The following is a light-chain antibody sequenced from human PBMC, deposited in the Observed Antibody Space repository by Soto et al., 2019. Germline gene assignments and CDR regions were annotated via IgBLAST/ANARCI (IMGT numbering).Light chain of an antibody. J-gene: IGKJ4*01. Sequence: AIRMTQSPSSLSASTGDRVTITCRASQGISSYLAWYQQKPGKAPKLLIYSASTLQSGVPSRFNGRGSGTELTLHIHRLQSEDFATYFWQQYYSYPHTLGGGTKVEIK. CDR1: QGISSY. V-gene: IGKV1-8*01. CDR3: QQYYSYPHT. CDR2: SAS.